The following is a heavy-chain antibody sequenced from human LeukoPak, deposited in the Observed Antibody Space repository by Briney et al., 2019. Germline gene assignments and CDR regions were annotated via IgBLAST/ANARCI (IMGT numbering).Heavy chain of an antibody. J-gene: IGHJ4*02. CDR1: GFTFSSYS. Sequence: PGGSLRLSCAASGFTFSSYSMNWVRQAPGKGLEFVSSISSSRSYIYYADSVKGRFTISRDNAKNSLYLQMNSLRAEDTAVYYCARDWLATISGGYYFDYWGQGTLVTVSS. CDR2: ISSSRSYI. V-gene: IGHV3-21*01. D-gene: IGHD5-12*01. CDR3: ARDWLATISGGYYFDY.